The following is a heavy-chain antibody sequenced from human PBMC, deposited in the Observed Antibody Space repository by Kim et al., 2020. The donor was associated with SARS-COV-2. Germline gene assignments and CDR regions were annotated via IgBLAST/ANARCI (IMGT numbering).Heavy chain of an antibody. J-gene: IGHJ3*02. D-gene: IGHD5-12*01. V-gene: IGHV5-51*01. CDR1: GYSFTSYW. CDR2: IYPGDSDT. Sequence: GESLKISCMGSGYSFTSYWFGWVRQMPGKGLEWMGIIYPGDSDTRYSPSFQGQVTISADKSISTAYLQWSSLKASDTAMYYCGRQGLVATIDAFDIWGQGAMVTDSS. CDR3: GRQGLVATIDAFDI.